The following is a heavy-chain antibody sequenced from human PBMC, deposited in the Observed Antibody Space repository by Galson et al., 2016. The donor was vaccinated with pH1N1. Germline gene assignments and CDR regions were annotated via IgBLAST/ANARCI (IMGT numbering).Heavy chain of an antibody. CDR2: IYPEGSDS. V-gene: IGHV5-51*01. J-gene: IGHJ4*02. Sequence: QSGAEVKKPGESLKISCKGSGYIFTTYWIAWVRQMPGKGLEWVGIIYPEGSDSRYRPSFEGQVTLSVDRSINTAYLQWSSLKASDTAMYYCARHTRYDIFPHSFYIDSWGQGTLVTVSS. CDR1: GYIFTTYW. D-gene: IGHD3-9*01. CDR3: ARHTRYDIFPHSFYIDS.